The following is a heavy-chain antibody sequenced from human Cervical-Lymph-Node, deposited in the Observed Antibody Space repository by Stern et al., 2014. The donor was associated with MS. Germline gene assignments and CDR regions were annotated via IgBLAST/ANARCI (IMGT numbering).Heavy chain of an antibody. CDR2: IYPGDSDT. CDR1: GYKFTNQW. J-gene: IGHJ5*02. CDR3: ATHPVGP. Sequence: VQLVQSGAEVKKPGESLKISCKTSGYKFTNQWIAWVRQMPGKGLEFMGIIYPGDSDTRYNPSFQGQATISADKSINTAYLQWTSLKASDTAIYYCATHPVGPWGQGTLVIVSS. V-gene: IGHV5-51*01.